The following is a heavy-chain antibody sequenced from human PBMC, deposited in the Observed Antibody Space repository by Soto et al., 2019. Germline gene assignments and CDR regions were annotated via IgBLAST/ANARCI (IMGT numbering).Heavy chain of an antibody. CDR3: VRARTIMVRGVIITGYAFDV. D-gene: IGHD3-10*01. V-gene: IGHV1-69*01. J-gene: IGHJ3*01. CDR1: GGTFSSYA. Sequence: QVQLVQSGAEVKKPGSSVKVSCKASGGTFSSYAFSWVRQAPGQGLEWMGGIIPIFGTANYEQKFQGRVTITADECTSTAYMELRSLRSEDTAVYYCVRARTIMVRGVIITGYAFDVCGQGKRVTVSS. CDR2: IIPIFGTA.